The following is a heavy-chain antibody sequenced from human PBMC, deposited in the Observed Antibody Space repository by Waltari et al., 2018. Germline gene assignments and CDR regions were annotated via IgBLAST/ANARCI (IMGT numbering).Heavy chain of an antibody. CDR3: ARVYPLWSGAY. J-gene: IGHJ4*02. V-gene: IGHV4-34*01. CDR1: GGSFSGYY. CDR2: INHSGST. Sequence: QVQLQQWGAGLLKPSETLSLTCAVYGGSFSGYYWSWIRQPPGKGLEWIGEINHSGSTTHNPTLQSRVTISVDTSKNQFSLKLSSVTAADTAVYYCARVYPLWSGAYWGQGTLVTVSS. D-gene: IGHD3-10*01.